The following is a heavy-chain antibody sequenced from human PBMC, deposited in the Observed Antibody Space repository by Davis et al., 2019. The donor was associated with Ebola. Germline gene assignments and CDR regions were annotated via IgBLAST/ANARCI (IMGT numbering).Heavy chain of an antibody. CDR2: INSDGSIT. CDR1: GFTFSSYW. V-gene: IGHV3-74*01. CDR3: ARAKYYGMDV. D-gene: IGHD6-6*01. Sequence: PGGSLRLSCAASGFTFSSYWMHWVRQAPGKGLVWVSRINSDGSITSYADSVKGRFTISRDNAKNTLYLQMNTLRAEDTAVDYCARAKYYGMDVWGKGTTVTVSS. J-gene: IGHJ6*04.